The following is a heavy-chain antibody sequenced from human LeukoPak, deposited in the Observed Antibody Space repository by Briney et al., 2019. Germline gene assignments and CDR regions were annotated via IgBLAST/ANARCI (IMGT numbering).Heavy chain of an antibody. CDR1: GYTFTGYY. CDR2: INPNSGGT. CDR3: ARDPGALWGSAGYYCYYMDV. V-gene: IGHV1-2*02. D-gene: IGHD7-27*01. J-gene: IGHJ6*03. Sequence: ASVKVSCKASGYTFTGYYMHWVRQAPGQGLEWMGWINPNSGGTNYAQKFQGRVTMTRDTSISTAYMELSRLRSDDTAVYYCARDPGALWGSAGYYCYYMDVWGKGTTVTVSS.